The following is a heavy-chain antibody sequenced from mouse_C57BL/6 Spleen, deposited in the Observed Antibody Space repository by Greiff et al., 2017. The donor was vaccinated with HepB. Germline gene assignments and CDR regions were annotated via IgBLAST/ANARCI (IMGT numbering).Heavy chain of an antibody. CDR3: AREREESYFDD. J-gene: IGHJ2*01. CDR1: GFTFSDYY. D-gene: IGHD6-2*01. Sequence: DVKLVESEGGLVQPGSSMKLSCTASGFTFSDYYMAWVRQVPEKGLEWVANINYDGSSTYYLDSLKSRFIISRDNAKNILYLQMSSLKSEDTATYYCAREREESYFDDWGQGTTLTVSS. V-gene: IGHV5-16*01. CDR2: INYDGSST.